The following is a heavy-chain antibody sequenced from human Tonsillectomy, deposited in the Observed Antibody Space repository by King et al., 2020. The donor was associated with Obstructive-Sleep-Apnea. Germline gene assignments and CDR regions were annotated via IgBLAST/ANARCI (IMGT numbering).Heavy chain of an antibody. CDR2: INPSGGST. D-gene: IGHD5-18*01. CDR1: GYTFSNYY. CDR3: ARGTGYSYGD. J-gene: IGHJ4*02. V-gene: IGHV1-46*01. Sequence: QLVQSGAEVKKPGASVKVSCKASGYTFSNYYIHWVRQAPGQGLEWMARINPSGGSTNYAQKFQGRVTLTRDTSTSTVYMALTSLTSDDTAVYYCARGTGYSYGDWGQGTLVTVSS.